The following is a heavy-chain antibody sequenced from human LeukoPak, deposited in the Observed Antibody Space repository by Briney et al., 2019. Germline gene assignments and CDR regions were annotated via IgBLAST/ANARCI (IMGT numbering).Heavy chain of an antibody. CDR1: GFTFSSYG. J-gene: IGHJ4*02. CDR3: AKGDSSGYWYYFDY. Sequence: GGSLRLSCAASGFTFSSYGMHWVRQAPGKGLEWVAVIWYDGSNKYYADSVKGRFTISRDNSKNTLYLQMNSLRAEDTAVYYCAKGDSSGYWYYFDYSGQGTLVTVSS. CDR2: IWYDGSNK. V-gene: IGHV3-33*06. D-gene: IGHD3-22*01.